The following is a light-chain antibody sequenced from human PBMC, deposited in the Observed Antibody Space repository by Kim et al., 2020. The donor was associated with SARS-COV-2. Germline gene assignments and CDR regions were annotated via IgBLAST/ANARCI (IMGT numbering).Light chain of an antibody. J-gene: IGLJ2*01. CDR3: NSRDSNDYVV. Sequence: VALGQTVRITCQGDSLRSYYATWYQQNPGQAPKVVIYGEDNRPSGVPDRFSGSSSGNTAYLTITGTQAGDEADYYCNSRDSNDYVVFGGGTKVTVL. V-gene: IGLV3-19*01. CDR1: SLRSYY. CDR2: GED.